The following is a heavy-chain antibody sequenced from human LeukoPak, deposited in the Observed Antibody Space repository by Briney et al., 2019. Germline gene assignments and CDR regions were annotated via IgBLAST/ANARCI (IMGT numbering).Heavy chain of an antibody. CDR3: AKATGTLGN. CDR1: GGSISSSSYY. Sequence: ETLSLTCTVSGGSISSSSYYWGWIRQPPGKGLEWVSDISGSGGSTYYADSVKGRFTISRDNSKNTLYLQMNSLRAEDTAIYYCAKATGTLGNWGQGTLVTVSS. CDR2: ISGSGGST. V-gene: IGHV3-23*01. D-gene: IGHD1-1*01. J-gene: IGHJ4*02.